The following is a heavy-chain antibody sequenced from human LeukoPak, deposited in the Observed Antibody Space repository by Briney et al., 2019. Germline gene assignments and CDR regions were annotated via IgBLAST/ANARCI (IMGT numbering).Heavy chain of an antibody. Sequence: ASVKVSCKASGYTFTSYDINWVRQATGQGLEWMGWMNPNSGNTGYAQKFQGRVTMTRNTSISTAYMELSSLGSEDTAVYYCARASPLLRYFDWWRTRLPGGGENDYWGQGTLVTVSS. V-gene: IGHV1-8*01. CDR1: GYTFTSYD. CDR2: MNPNSGNT. J-gene: IGHJ4*02. CDR3: ARASPLLRYFDWWRTRLPGGGENDY. D-gene: IGHD3-9*01.